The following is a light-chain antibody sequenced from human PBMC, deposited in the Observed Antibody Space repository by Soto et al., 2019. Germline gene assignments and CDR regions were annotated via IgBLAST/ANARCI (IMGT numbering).Light chain of an antibody. CDR3: MQSTHVPHT. CDR1: QSLVHTDGIIY. V-gene: IGKV2-24*01. J-gene: IGKJ4*01. Sequence: VMTQTPLSSPVTLGQPASISCRSSQSLVHTDGIIYLNWFHQRPGQPPRLLIYRVSDRFSGVPDRFSGTGAGTDFTLKISSVEAEDVGVYYCMQSTHVPHTFGGGTKVEIK. CDR2: RVS.